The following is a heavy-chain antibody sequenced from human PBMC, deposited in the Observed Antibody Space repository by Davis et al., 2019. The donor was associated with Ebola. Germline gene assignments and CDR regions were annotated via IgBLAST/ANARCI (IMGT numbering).Heavy chain of an antibody. CDR3: RVPIAETDY. V-gene: IGHV3-23*01. CDR2: ISGSGGNT. CDR1: GFTFSSYA. J-gene: IGHJ4*02. D-gene: IGHD6-13*01. Sequence: GESLKISCAASGFTFSSYAMSWVRQAPGKGLEWVSAISGSGGNTYYADSVKGRFTISRDNSKNTVYLQMSSLRAEDTAVYYCRVPIAETDYWGQGALVTVSS.